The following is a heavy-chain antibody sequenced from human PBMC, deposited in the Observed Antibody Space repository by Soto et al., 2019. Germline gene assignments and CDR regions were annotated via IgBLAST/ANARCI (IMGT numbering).Heavy chain of an antibody. CDR1: GGSVWISD. CDR3: ARGKRDYSASSPVFAH. J-gene: IGHJ1*01. V-gene: IGHV4-59*08. CDR2: IYYSGST. D-gene: IGHD4-4*01. Sequence: PSESLELTCWVFGGSVWISDWGWTLQPPGKGLEWIGYIYYSGSTNYNPSLKSRVTISVDTSKNQFSLRLTSVTAADTAVYYCARGKRDYSASSPVFAHWGQGSLVTGS.